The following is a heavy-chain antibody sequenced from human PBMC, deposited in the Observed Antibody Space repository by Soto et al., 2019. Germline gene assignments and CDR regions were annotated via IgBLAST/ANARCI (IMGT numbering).Heavy chain of an antibody. CDR3: ARGHEGVVATQ. CDR2: VKDGGHT. J-gene: IGHJ4*02. D-gene: IGHD5-12*01. Sequence: QVQLQQWGAGLLKPSETLSLNCAVTGGSLSGYYWSWIRQPPGKGLEWIGEVKDGGHTNYSPSLRGPVSQSSDTSNNQFSLRLNSVTAADTGVYYCARGHEGVVATQWDQESLVTVSS. CDR1: GGSLSGYY. V-gene: IGHV4-34*01.